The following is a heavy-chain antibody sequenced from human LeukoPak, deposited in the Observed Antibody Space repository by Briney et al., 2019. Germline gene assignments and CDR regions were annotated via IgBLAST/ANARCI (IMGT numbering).Heavy chain of an antibody. J-gene: IGHJ6*03. D-gene: IGHD5-24*01. CDR2: IIPTFGTA. V-gene: IGHV1-69*01. CDR3: ARDTVEMATIRYYYYYMDV. Sequence: VASVKVSCKASGGTFSSYAISWVRQAPGQGLEWMGGIIPTFGTANYAQKFQGRVTITADESTSTAYMELSSLRSEDTAVYYCARDTVEMATIRYYYYYMDVWGKGTTVTVSS. CDR1: GGTFSSYA.